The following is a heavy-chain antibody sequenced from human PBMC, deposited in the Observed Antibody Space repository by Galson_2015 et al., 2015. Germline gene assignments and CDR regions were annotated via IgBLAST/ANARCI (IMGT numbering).Heavy chain of an antibody. Sequence: SLRLSCAASGFTFSNYWMSWVRQAPGKGLEWVANIKQDGSEKYYVDSVKGRFTISRDNAKNSLYLQMNSLRAEDTAIYYCASQTWTGSFDYWAQGTLLPVSS. CDR3: ASQTWTGSFDY. V-gene: IGHV3-7*03. J-gene: IGHJ4*02. CDR1: GFTFSNYW. CDR2: IKQDGSEK. D-gene: IGHD3-10*01.